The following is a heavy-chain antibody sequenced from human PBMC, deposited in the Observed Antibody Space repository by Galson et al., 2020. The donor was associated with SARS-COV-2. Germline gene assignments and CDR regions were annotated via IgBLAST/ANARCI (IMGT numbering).Heavy chain of an antibody. V-gene: IGHV3-21*01. Sequence: NSGGSLRLSCAASGFTFSSYSMNWVRQAPGKGLEWVSSISSSSSYIYYADSVKGRFTISRDNAKNSLYLQMNSLRAEDTAVYYCARGGIAAADIDYRGQGTLVTVSS. J-gene: IGHJ4*02. CDR3: ARGGIAAADIDY. CDR1: GFTFSSYS. CDR2: ISSSSSYI. D-gene: IGHD6-13*01.